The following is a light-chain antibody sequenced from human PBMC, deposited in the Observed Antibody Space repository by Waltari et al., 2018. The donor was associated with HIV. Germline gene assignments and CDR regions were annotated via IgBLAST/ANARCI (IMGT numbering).Light chain of an antibody. CDR2: QGS. Sequence: DLVMTQSPLSLPITPGEPASISCRSSQTLLHTDGYHFLAWYVHKPGQSPPLLIYQGSNRASGVPDRFSGSGSGTNFTLKISRVEAEDVGVYYCMQGLQTHGFGGGTRVEL. CDR1: QTLLHTDGYHF. CDR3: MQGLQTHG. J-gene: IGKJ4*01. V-gene: IGKV2-28*01.